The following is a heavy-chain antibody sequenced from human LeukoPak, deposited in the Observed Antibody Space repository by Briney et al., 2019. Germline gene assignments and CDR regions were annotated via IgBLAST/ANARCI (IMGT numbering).Heavy chain of an antibody. J-gene: IGHJ4*02. Sequence: SETLSLTCTVSGGSISSSSHYWGWIRQPPGKGLEWIGSMYYSGGTYYNPSLKSRVTISIETSKNQFSLKLNSVTAADTAVYYCARFYGSGSYFYWGQGTLVTVSS. D-gene: IGHD3-10*01. V-gene: IGHV4-39*01. CDR1: GGSISSSSHY. CDR3: ARFYGSGSYFY. CDR2: MYYSGGT.